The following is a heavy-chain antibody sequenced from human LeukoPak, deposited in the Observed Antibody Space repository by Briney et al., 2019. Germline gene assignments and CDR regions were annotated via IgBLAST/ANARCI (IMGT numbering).Heavy chain of an antibody. CDR2: VNHSGST. CDR3: ARAAYCSSTNCYGFDY. Sequence: SETLSLTCTVSGDSISSSKKYWGWVRQPPGKGLEWIGEVNHSGSTYYNPSLKSRVTFSVDTSKKQFSLKLTSVTAADTAVYYCARAAYCSSTNCYGFDYWGQGTLVTVSS. J-gene: IGHJ4*02. V-gene: IGHV4-39*07. D-gene: IGHD2-2*01. CDR1: GDSISSSKKY.